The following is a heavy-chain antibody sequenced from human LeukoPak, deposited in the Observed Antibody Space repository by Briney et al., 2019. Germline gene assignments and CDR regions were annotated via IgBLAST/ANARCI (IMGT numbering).Heavy chain of an antibody. Sequence: ASVKVSCKASGGTFSSYATSWVRQAPGQGLEWMGRIIPILGIANYAQKFQGRVTITADKSTSTAYMELSSLRSEDTAVYYCARDLFEGSPAGIAARYLDYWGQGTLVTVSS. CDR2: IIPILGIA. J-gene: IGHJ4*02. V-gene: IGHV1-69*04. CDR1: GGTFSSYA. D-gene: IGHD6-6*01. CDR3: ARDLFEGSPAGIAARYLDY.